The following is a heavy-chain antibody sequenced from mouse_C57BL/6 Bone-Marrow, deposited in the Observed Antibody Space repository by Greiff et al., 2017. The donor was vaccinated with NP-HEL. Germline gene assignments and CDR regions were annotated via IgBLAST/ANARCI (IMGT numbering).Heavy chain of an antibody. CDR1: GFTFSSYA. CDR3: ARDLAGDYFDY. J-gene: IGHJ2*01. D-gene: IGHD4-1*01. V-gene: IGHV5-4*01. Sequence: EVKVVESGGGLVKPGGSLKLSCAASGFTFSSYAMSWVRQTPEKRLEWVATISDGGSYTYYPDNVKGRLTISRDNAKNNLYLQMSHLKSEDTAMYYCARDLAGDYFDYWGQGTTLTVSS. CDR2: ISDGGSYT.